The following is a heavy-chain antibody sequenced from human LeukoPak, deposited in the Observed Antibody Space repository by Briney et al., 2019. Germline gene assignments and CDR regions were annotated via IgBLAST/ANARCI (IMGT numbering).Heavy chain of an antibody. J-gene: IGHJ5*02. V-gene: IGHV4-59*08. CDR3: AGLHFAAAEEFDP. CDR1: GGSINGFY. CDR2: IYYSGST. D-gene: IGHD6-13*01. Sequence: SETLSLTCTVSGGSINGFYWSWIRQPPGKGLEWIGYIYYSGSTNYNPSLRSRVTISVDRSKNQFSLKMNSVTAADTAMYYCAGLHFAAAEEFDPWGQGNLFTVSS.